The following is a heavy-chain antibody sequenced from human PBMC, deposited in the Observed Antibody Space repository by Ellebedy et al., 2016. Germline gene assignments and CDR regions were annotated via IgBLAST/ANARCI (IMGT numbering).Heavy chain of an antibody. D-gene: IGHD1-26*01. Sequence: GSLRLSCTVSGGSISSYYWSWIRQPPGKGLEWIGYIYYSGSTNYNPSLKSRVTISVDTSKNQFSLKLSSVTAADTAVYYCASTYSGSYGRVFDYWGQGTLVTVSS. V-gene: IGHV4-59*01. CDR2: IYYSGST. CDR1: GGSISSYY. J-gene: IGHJ4*02. CDR3: ASTYSGSYGRVFDY.